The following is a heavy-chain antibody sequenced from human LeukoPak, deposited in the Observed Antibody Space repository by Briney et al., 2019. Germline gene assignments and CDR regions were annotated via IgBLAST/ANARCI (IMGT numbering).Heavy chain of an antibody. V-gene: IGHV3-23*01. Sequence: GGSLRLSCAASEFTFSSHAMSWVRQVPGKGLEWVSSISCSAGSTYYADSVKGRFIISRDNSKNTPYLQMNGLRAEDTAVYYCAKYGDVYYFDYWGQGTLVTVSS. J-gene: IGHJ4*02. CDR2: ISCSAGST. D-gene: IGHD4-17*01. CDR3: AKYGDVYYFDY. CDR1: EFTFSSHA.